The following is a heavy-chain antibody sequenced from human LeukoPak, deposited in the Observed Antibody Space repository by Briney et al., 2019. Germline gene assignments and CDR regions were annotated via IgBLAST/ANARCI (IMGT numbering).Heavy chain of an antibody. CDR1: GFNFNSYA. D-gene: IGHD3-10*01. V-gene: IGHV3-23*01. CDR3: AKDRRGTMVRGVMDY. J-gene: IGHJ4*02. Sequence: GGSLRLSCAASGFNFNSYAMSWVRQAPGKGLEWVSSISANGGSPYYADSVKGRFTISRDNSKNTLYLQMNSLRAEDTAVYYCAKDRRGTMVRGVMDYWGQGTLVTVSS. CDR2: ISANGGSP.